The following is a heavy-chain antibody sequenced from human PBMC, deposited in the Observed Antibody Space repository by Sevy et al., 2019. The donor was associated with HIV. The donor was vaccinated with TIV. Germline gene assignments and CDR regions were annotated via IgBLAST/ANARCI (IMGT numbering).Heavy chain of an antibody. D-gene: IGHD3-10*01. CDR1: GFTSSDHG. Sequence: GGSLRLSCEASGFTSSDHGMNWVRQAPGKGLEWVALISFDGSVKYYADSVKGRFTISRDNSKNTLYLQTTGLRVEDTAVYYCAREYSRGEYGMDVWGQGTTVTVSS. CDR2: ISFDGSVK. J-gene: IGHJ6*02. V-gene: IGHV3-30*03. CDR3: AREYSRGEYGMDV.